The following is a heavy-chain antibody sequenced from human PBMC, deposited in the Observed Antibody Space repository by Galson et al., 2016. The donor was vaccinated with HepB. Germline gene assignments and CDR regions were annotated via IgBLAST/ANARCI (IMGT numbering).Heavy chain of an antibody. CDR3: ARQAVVDDAFDI. CDR1: GYYFTSYW. J-gene: IGHJ3*02. CDR2: IYPGDSDT. D-gene: IGHD2-21*01. V-gene: IGHV5-51*01. Sequence: QSGAEVKKPGESLKISCKGSGYYFTSYWIAWVRQMPGKGLEWMGIIYPGDSDTTYSPSFQGRVTISADKSISTAYLQWSSLKASDTAMYYCARQAVVDDAFDIWGQVTMVTVSS.